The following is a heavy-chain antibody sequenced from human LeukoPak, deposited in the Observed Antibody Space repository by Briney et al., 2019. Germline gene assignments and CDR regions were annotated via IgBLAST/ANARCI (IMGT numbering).Heavy chain of an antibody. CDR3: ARDYSHYCSSTSCSFYFDY. D-gene: IGHD2-2*01. CDR1: GYTFTDYY. J-gene: IGHJ4*02. CDR2: INPNSGGT. V-gene: IGHV1-2*02. Sequence: ASVKVSCKASGYTFTDYYMHWVRQAPGQGLEWMGWINPNSGGTNYAQKFQGRVTLTRDTSITTAYMELSRLRSDDTAVYYCARDYSHYCSSTSCSFYFDYWGQGTLVTVSS.